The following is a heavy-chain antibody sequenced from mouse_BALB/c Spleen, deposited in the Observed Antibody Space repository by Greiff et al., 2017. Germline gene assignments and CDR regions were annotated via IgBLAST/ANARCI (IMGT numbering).Heavy chain of an antibody. CDR3: TGGLRLPWFAY. Sequence: QGQLQQPGAELVRPGASVKLSCKASGYTFTSYWINWVKQRPGQGLEWIGNIYPSDSYTNYNQKFKDKATLTVDKSSSTAYMQLSSPTSEDSAVYYCTGGLRLPWFAYWGQGTLVTVSA. CDR2: IYPSDSYT. D-gene: IGHD2-4*01. V-gene: IGHV1-69*02. CDR1: GYTFTSYW. J-gene: IGHJ3*01.